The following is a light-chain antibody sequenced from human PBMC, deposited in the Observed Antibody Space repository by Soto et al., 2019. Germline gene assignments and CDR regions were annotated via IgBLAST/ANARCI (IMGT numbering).Light chain of an antibody. Sequence: ETVMTQSPATLSVSPGEGATLSCRASRSISSSLAWYQQKPGRAPRLLIYGASTRATDIPARFSGSGSGTEFTLTISSLQSEDFAVYYCQQRSNWPLTFGGGTKVEIK. V-gene: IGKV3-15*01. CDR1: RSISSS. CDR3: QQRSNWPLT. J-gene: IGKJ4*01. CDR2: GAS.